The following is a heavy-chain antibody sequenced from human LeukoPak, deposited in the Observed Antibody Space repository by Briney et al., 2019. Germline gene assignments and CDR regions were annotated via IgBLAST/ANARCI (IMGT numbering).Heavy chain of an antibody. CDR2: ITHRGGST. V-gene: IGHV3-23*01. CDR3: EKDEPQLAY. J-gene: IGHJ4*02. Sequence: PGGSLRLSCAASGFTFSSFAMSWVRQAPGKGLEWVSSITHRGGSTYYADSVKGRFTISRDNSKNTLYLQMNSLRAEDTAVYYCEKDEPQLAYWGQGTLVTVSS. CDR1: GFTFSSFA. D-gene: IGHD6-13*01.